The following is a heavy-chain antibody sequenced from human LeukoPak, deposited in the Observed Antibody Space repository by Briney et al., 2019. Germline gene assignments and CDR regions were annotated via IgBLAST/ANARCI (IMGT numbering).Heavy chain of an antibody. D-gene: IGHD6-19*01. CDR1: GGSIMNHF. V-gene: IGHV4-4*07. Sequence: PSETLSLTCIVSGGSIMNHFWSWIRQPAGKGLEWIGRIYSSGSANYSPSLKNRVSMSIDTSNNHFSLNLTSVTAADTALYFCARDVRYASGWSTPESWGQGTLVTVSS. CDR3: ARDVRYASGWSTPES. CDR2: IYSSGSA. J-gene: IGHJ5*02.